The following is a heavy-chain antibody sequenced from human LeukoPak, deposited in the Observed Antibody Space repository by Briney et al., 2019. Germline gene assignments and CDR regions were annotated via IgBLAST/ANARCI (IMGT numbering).Heavy chain of an antibody. Sequence: ASVKVSCKASGYTFTSYGISWVRQAPGQGLEWMGWISAYNGNTNHAQKLQGRVTMTTDTSTSTAYMELRSLRSDDTAVYYCARDARYSGYDLRDYWGQGTLVTVSS. CDR1: GYTFTSYG. V-gene: IGHV1-18*01. J-gene: IGHJ4*02. D-gene: IGHD5-12*01. CDR3: ARDARYSGYDLRDY. CDR2: ISAYNGNT.